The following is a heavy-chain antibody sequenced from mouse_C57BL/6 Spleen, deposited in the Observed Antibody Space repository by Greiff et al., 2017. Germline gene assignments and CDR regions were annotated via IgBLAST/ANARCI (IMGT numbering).Heavy chain of an antibody. CDR3: ARGDNNLYYLDY. J-gene: IGHJ2*01. V-gene: IGHV1-80*01. CDR1: GYAFSSYW. D-gene: IGHD1-3*01. Sequence: VQLQQSGAELVKPGASVKISCKASGYAFSSYWMNWVKQRPGKGLEWIGQIYPGDGDTNYNGKFKGKATLTADKSSSTAYMQLSSLTSEDSAVDFYARGDNNLYYLDYGGQGTTLTVSS. CDR2: IYPGDGDT.